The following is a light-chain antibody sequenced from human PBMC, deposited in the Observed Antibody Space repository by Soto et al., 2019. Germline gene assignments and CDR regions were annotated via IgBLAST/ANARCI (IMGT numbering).Light chain of an antibody. V-gene: IGKV1-5*01. CDR1: QNINNW. J-gene: IGKJ2*01. Sequence: DIQMTQSPSTLSASIGDRVTITCRASQNINNWIAWYQQKPGKAPKFLIYDASTLESGVPSRFSGSGFGTEFTLTISSLQPDDSATYYCQHYNDYSYTFGPGTNLEIK. CDR3: QHYNDYSYT. CDR2: DAS.